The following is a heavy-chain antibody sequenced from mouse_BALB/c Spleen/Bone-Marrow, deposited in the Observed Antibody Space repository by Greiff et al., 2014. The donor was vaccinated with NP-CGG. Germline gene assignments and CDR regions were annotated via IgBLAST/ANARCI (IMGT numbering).Heavy chain of an antibody. D-gene: IGHD2-1*01. CDR3: ARREGNHAAWFAY. CDR2: IHYSGST. Sequence: DVKLVESGPDLVKPSQSLSLTCTVPGYSITSGYSWHWIRQFPGNKLEWMGYIHYSGSTNYNPSLKSRISITRDTSKNQIFLQLNSVTTEDTATYYCARREGNHAAWFAYWGQGTLVTVSA. CDR1: GYSITSGYS. J-gene: IGHJ3*01. V-gene: IGHV3-1*02.